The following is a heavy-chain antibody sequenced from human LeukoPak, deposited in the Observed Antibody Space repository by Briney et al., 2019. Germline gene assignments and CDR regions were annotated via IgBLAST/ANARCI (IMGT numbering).Heavy chain of an antibody. CDR1: GGSISSCY. V-gene: IGHV4-59*01. CDR2: IYYSGST. D-gene: IGHD6-13*01. Sequence: PSETLSLTCTVSGGSISSCYWSWIRQPPGKGLEWIGYIYYSGSTNYNPSLKSRVTISVDTSKNQFSLKLSSVTAADTAVYYCARAGSSWYNYYYYYYMDVWGKGTTVTVSS. CDR3: ARAGSSWYNYYYYYYMDV. J-gene: IGHJ6*03.